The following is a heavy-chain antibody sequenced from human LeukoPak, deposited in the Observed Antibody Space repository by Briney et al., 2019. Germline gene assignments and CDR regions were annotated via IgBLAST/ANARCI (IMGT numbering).Heavy chain of an antibody. CDR3: ARVKKGYGDYDFVAFDI. D-gene: IGHD4-17*01. Sequence: ASVKVSCKASGYTFTSYYMHWVRQAPGQGLEWMGIINPSGGSTSYAQKFQGRVTMTTDTSTSTAYMELRSLRSDDTAVYYCARVKKGYGDYDFVAFDIWGQGTVVTVSS. J-gene: IGHJ3*02. CDR2: INPSGGST. CDR1: GYTFTSYY. V-gene: IGHV1-46*01.